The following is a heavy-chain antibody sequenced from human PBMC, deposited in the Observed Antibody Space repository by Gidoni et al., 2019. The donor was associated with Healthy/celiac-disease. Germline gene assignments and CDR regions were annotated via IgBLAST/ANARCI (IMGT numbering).Heavy chain of an antibody. CDR1: GFTFSSYA. J-gene: IGHJ4*02. CDR3: ARDPSSSWFRGFDY. V-gene: IGHV3-30-3*01. CDR2: ISYDGSNK. Sequence: QVHLVESGGGVVQPGRSLRLSCAASGFTFSSYAMHWVRQAPGKGLGWVAVISYDGSNKYYADSVKGRVTISRDNSKNTLYLQMNSLRAEDTAVYYCARDPSSSWFRGFDYWGQGTLVTVSS. D-gene: IGHD6-13*01.